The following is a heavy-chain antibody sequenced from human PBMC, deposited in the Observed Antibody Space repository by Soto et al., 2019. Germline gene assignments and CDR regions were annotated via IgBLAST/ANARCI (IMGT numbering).Heavy chain of an antibody. CDR3: ATPDYDSSGYAYFDY. CDR1: GFTFSSYA. CDR2: ISYDGSNK. D-gene: IGHD3-22*01. Sequence: QVQLVESGGGVVQPGRSLRLSCAASGFTFSSYAMHWVHQAPGKGLEWVAVISYDGSNKYYADSVKGRFTISRDNSKNTLYLQMNSLRAEDTAVYYCATPDYDSSGYAYFDYWGQGTLVTVSS. J-gene: IGHJ4*02. V-gene: IGHV3-30-3*01.